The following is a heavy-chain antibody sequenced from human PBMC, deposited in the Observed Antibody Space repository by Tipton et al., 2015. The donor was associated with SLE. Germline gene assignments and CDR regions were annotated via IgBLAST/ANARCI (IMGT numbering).Heavy chain of an antibody. V-gene: IGHV3-23*03. J-gene: IGHJ4*02. CDR2: ISGGEST. D-gene: IGHD3-16*01. CDR1: GFSFRRYA. CDR3: VQGGRLDS. Sequence: GSLRLSCPASGFSFRRYAMYWVRQAPGQGLEWVSFISGGESTYYSDSVKGRFTISRDNSKNTLYLQMNSLRPEDTAVYYCVQGGRLDSWGQGTLVTVSS.